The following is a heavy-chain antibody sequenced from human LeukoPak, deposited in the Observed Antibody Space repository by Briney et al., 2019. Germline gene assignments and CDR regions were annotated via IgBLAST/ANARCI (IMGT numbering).Heavy chain of an antibody. J-gene: IGHJ5*02. D-gene: IGHD3-10*01. Sequence: GGSLRLSCAAFGFTFDDYAMHWVRQAPGKGLEWVSLISWDGGSTYYADSVKGRFTISRDNSKNSLYLQMNSLRVEDTALYYCAKGYYGSAFSRFDPWGQGTLVTVSS. CDR2: ISWDGGST. V-gene: IGHV3-43D*03. CDR3: AKGYYGSAFSRFDP. CDR1: GFTFDDYA.